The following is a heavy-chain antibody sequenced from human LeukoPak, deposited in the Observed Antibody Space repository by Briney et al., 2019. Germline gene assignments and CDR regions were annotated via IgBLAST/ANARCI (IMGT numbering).Heavy chain of an antibody. J-gene: IGHJ4*02. D-gene: IGHD3-22*01. Sequence: SETLSLTCTVSGGSIRSGSHYWVWIRQPPGKGLEWIGSIYYSGSTYYNSSLENRVTRSIDTSKNHFSLSLRSLSVSDTSVYYCAKRDDSGGNLVDLWGQGTLVTVSS. CDR1: GGSIRSGSHY. CDR3: AKRDDSGGNLVDL. V-gene: IGHV4-39*02. CDR2: IYYSGST.